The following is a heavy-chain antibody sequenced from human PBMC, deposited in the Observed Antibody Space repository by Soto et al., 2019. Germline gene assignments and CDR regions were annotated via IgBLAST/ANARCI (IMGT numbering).Heavy chain of an antibody. Sequence: SGGSLRLSCAASGFAFDTYAMSWVRQAPGKGLEWVSAVTSSGDRTYYADSVKGRFTISRDNAKNKLFLQMNSLRAEDTALYYCAKLRSSAHVHWSQG. J-gene: IGHJ4*02. CDR3: AKLRSSAHVH. V-gene: IGHV3-23*01. CDR2: VTSSGDRT. CDR1: GFAFDTYA. D-gene: IGHD2-15*01.